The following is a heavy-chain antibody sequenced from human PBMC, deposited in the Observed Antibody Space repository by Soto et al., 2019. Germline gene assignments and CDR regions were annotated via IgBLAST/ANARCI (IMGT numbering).Heavy chain of an antibody. J-gene: IGHJ6*03. V-gene: IGHV3-30-3*01. D-gene: IGHD2-2*01. CDR1: GFTFSSYA. CDR3: ARGGCSSTSCYARPIYYYYYYYMDV. Sequence: GGSLRLSCAASGFTFSSYAMHWVRQAPGKGLEWVAVISYDGSNKYYADSVKGRFTISRDNAKNSLYLQMNSLRAEDTAVYYCARGGCSSTSCYARPIYYYYYYYMDVWGKGTTVTVSS. CDR2: ISYDGSNK.